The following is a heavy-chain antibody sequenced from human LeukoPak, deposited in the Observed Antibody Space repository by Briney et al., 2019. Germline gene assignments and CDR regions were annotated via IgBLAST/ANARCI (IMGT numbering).Heavy chain of an antibody. CDR2: ISGSGGST. Sequence: GGSLRLSCAASGFTFSSYAMSWVRQAPGKGLEWVSAISGSGGSTYYADSVKGRFTISRDNSKNTLYLQMNCLRAEDTAVYYCAKVLRIARGYYFDYWGQGTLVTVSS. CDR1: GFTFSSYA. D-gene: IGHD6-13*01. CDR3: AKVLRIARGYYFDY. J-gene: IGHJ4*02. V-gene: IGHV3-23*01.